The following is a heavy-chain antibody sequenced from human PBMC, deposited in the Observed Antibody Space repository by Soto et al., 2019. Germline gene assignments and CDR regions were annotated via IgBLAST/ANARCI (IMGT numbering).Heavy chain of an antibody. D-gene: IGHD6-6*01. Sequence: PGGSLRLSCAASGFTFSNAWMSWVRQAPGKGLEWVGRIKSKTDGGTTDYAAPVKGRFTISRDDSKNTLYLQMNSLKTEDTAVYYCTTRRIAARQMEGFDYWGQGTLVTVSS. J-gene: IGHJ4*02. CDR1: GFTFSNAW. CDR3: TTRRIAARQMEGFDY. CDR2: IKSKTDGGTT. V-gene: IGHV3-15*01.